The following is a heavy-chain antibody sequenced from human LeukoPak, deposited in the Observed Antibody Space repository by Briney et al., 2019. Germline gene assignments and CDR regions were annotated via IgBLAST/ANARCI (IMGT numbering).Heavy chain of an antibody. Sequence: PSETLSLTCTVSGGSISSGGYYWSWIRQHPGKGLKWIGYIYYSGSTYYNPSLKSRVTISVDTSKNQFSLKLSSVTAADTAVYYCAGVGPQRYYYDSSGYLVDAFDIWGQGTMVTVSS. D-gene: IGHD3-22*01. J-gene: IGHJ3*02. CDR2: IYYSGST. CDR1: GGSISSGGYY. V-gene: IGHV4-31*03. CDR3: AGVGPQRYYYDSSGYLVDAFDI.